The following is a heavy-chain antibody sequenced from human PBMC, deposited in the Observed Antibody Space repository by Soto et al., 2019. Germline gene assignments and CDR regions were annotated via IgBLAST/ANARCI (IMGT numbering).Heavy chain of an antibody. CDR2: ISYDGSNE. D-gene: IGHD2-15*01. CDR3: ARYCNGGACYSGSLDY. CDR1: AFTFRSYD. V-gene: IGHV3-30*09. Sequence: QVQMVESGGGVVQPGRSLRLSCAASAFTFRSYDMHWVRQAPGKGLEWLTFISYDGSNEYYADSVKGRFAISRDNSKNTLYLQMNNLRPEDTAVYYCARYCNGGACYSGSLDYRGQGTLVTVSS. J-gene: IGHJ4*02.